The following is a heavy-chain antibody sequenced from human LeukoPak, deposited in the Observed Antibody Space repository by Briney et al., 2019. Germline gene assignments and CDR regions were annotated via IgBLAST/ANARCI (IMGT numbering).Heavy chain of an antibody. CDR3: AREVVVITGAFDI. J-gene: IGHJ3*02. V-gene: IGHV3-53*01. CDR2: IYSGGST. Sequence: GGSLRLSCAASGFTVSSNYMSWVRQAPGKGLEWVSVIYSGGSTYYADSVKGRFTISRDNSKNTLYLQMNSLRAEDTAVYYCAREVVVITGAFDIWGQGTMVTVSS. D-gene: IGHD3-22*01. CDR1: GFTVSSNY.